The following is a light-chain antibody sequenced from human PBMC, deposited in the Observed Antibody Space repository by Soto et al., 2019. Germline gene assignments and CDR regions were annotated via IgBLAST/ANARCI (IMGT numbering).Light chain of an antibody. CDR3: QKYNSAPSLT. Sequence: DIPMTQSPSSLSASVGDRVTITCRTSQGISTYLAWYQQKPGKVPKLLIYAASTLQSGVPSRFSGSGSGTDFTLTISSLQHEDVATYYCQKYNSAPSLTFGGGTKVQIQ. V-gene: IGKV1-27*01. J-gene: IGKJ4*01. CDR1: QGISTY. CDR2: AAS.